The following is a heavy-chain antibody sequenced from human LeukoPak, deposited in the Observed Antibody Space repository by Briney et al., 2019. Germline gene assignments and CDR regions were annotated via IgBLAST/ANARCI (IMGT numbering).Heavy chain of an antibody. D-gene: IGHD2-15*01. CDR3: ARDGRGSSPHAFDI. V-gene: IGHV1-69*05. Sequence: GASVKVSCKASGGTFSSYAISWVRQAPGQGLEWMGGIIPIFGIANYAQKFQGRVTITTDESTSTAYMELSSLRSEDTAVYYCARDGRGSSPHAFDIWGQGTMVTVSS. CDR1: GGTFSSYA. J-gene: IGHJ3*02. CDR2: IIPIFGIA.